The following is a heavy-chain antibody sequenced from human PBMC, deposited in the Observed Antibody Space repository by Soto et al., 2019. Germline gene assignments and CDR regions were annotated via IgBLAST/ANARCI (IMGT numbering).Heavy chain of an antibody. J-gene: IGHJ4*02. CDR1: GFTFSSYW. D-gene: IGHD6-19*01. CDR2: INSDGSST. Sequence: EVQLVESGGGLVQPGGSLRLSCAASGFTFSSYWMHWVRQAPGKGLVWVSRINSDGSSTSYADSVKGRFTISRDNAKNTLYRQMHSLRAEDTAGDYGAKYTRGPGGFDCWGQGTLVTVSS. CDR3: AKYTRGPGGFDC. V-gene: IGHV3-74*01.